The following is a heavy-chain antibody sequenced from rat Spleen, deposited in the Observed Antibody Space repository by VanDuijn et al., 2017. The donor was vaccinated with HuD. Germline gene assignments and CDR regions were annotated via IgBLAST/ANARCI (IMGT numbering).Heavy chain of an antibody. CDR1: GFTFSDYY. J-gene: IGHJ1*01. V-gene: IGHV5-20*01. CDR2: ISYDGGST. CDR3: TTGWYFDF. Sequence: EVQLVESGGGLVQPGRSLKLSCAASGFTFSDYYMAWVRQAPTKGLEWVASISYDGGSTYYRDAGKGRFTISRDNAKSSLYLQMDSLRSEDTATYYCTTGWYFDFWGPGTMVTVSS.